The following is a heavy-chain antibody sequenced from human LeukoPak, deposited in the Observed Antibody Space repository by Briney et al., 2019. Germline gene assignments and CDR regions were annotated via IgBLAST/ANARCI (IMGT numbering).Heavy chain of an antibody. CDR2: ISYDGSNK. V-gene: IGHV3-30-3*01. Sequence: EGSLRLSCAASGFTFSSYAMHWVRQAPGKGLEWVAVISYDGSNKYYADSVKGRFTISRDNSKNTLYLQMNSLRAEDTAVYYCARVVLRYFDLADYWGQGTLVTVSS. CDR3: ARVVLRYFDLADY. D-gene: IGHD3-9*01. CDR1: GFTFSSYA. J-gene: IGHJ4*02.